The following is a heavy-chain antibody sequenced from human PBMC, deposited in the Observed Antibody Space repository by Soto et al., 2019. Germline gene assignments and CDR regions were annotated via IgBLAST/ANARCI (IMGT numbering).Heavy chain of an antibody. Sequence: QVQLVQSGAEVKKPGASVKVSCKASGYTFTSYAMHWVRQAPGQRLEWMGWINDGNGNTKYSQKFQGRVTITRDTSASTAYMELSSLRSEDTAVYYCARQRFIAVAGLDYWGQGTLVTVSS. D-gene: IGHD6-19*01. CDR1: GYTFTSYA. J-gene: IGHJ4*02. V-gene: IGHV1-3*01. CDR3: ARQRFIAVAGLDY. CDR2: INDGNGNT.